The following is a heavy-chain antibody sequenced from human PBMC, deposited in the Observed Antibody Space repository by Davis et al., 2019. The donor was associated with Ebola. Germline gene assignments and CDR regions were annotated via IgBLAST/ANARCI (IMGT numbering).Heavy chain of an antibody. CDR3: ARPNRAYDSSGWGVSVFGR. CDR2: IDPSDSYT. V-gene: IGHV5-10-1*01. D-gene: IGHD3-22*01. CDR1: GYSFTSYW. J-gene: IGHJ4*02. Sequence: PGGSLRLSCKGSGYSFTSYWIGWVRQMPGKGLEWMGRIDPSDSYTNYSPSFQGHVTISADKSISTAYLQWSSLKASDTAMYYCARPNRAYDSSGWGVSVFGRWGQGTLVTVSS.